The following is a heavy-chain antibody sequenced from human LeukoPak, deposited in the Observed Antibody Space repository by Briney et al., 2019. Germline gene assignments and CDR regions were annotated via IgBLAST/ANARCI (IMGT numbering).Heavy chain of an antibody. V-gene: IGHV3-48*01. J-gene: IGHJ4*02. Sequence: GGSLRLSCAASGFTSSSYSMNWVRQAPGKGLEWVSYISSTSSTIYYADSVKGRFTISRDNAKNSLYLQMDSLRAEDTAVYYCARRYCSSTSCYQDYWGQGTLVTVSS. CDR2: ISSTSSTI. CDR1: GFTSSSYS. D-gene: IGHD2-2*01. CDR3: ARRYCSSTSCYQDY.